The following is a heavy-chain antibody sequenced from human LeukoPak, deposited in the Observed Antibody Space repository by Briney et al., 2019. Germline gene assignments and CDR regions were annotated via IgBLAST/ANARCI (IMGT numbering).Heavy chain of an antibody. CDR1: EFTFSSYA. CDR2: ISGSGGST. D-gene: IGHD3-10*01. J-gene: IGHJ5*02. Sequence: GGSLRLSCVASEFTFSSYAMGWVRQAPGKGLEWVSSISGSGGSTYYADSVKGRFTISRDNSKNTLYLQMNSLRAEDTAVYYCAKEGLLLWFGESPNWFDPWGQGTLVTVSS. CDR3: AKEGLLLWFGESPNWFDP. V-gene: IGHV3-23*01.